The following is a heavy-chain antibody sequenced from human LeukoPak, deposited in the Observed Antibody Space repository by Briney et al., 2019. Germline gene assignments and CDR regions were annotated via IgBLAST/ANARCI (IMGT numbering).Heavy chain of an antibody. CDR1: GFTFSSYW. D-gene: IGHD4-17*01. Sequence: GGSLRLSCAASGFTFSSYWVSWVRQAPGKGLEWVANIKQDGSEKYYVDSVKGRFTISRDNAKNSLYLQMNSLRAEDTAVYYCASQSTPVTIFDYWGQGTLVTVSS. J-gene: IGHJ4*02. CDR2: IKQDGSEK. V-gene: IGHV3-7*01. CDR3: ASQSTPVTIFDY.